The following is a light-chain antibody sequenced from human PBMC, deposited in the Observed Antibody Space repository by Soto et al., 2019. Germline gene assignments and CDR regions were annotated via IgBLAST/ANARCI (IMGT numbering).Light chain of an antibody. CDR1: SGHSSYI. Sequence: QSVLTQSSSASASLGSSVKLTCTLSSGHSSYIIAWHQQQPGKAPRYLMKLEGSGSYNKGSGVPDRFSGSSSGADRYLTISNHQFEYEADYYCETWDSNTHTVFGGGTKVAAL. CDR3: ETWDSNTHTV. J-gene: IGLJ3*02. V-gene: IGLV4-60*02. CDR2: LEGSGSY.